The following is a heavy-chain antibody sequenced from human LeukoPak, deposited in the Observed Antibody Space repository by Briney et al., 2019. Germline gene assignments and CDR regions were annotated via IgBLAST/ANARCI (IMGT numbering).Heavy chain of an antibody. J-gene: IGHJ4*02. CDR1: GFTFSSYG. D-gene: IGHD4-17*01. CDR3: ATRYFDYGDYVPNFDY. CDR2: INPSGGST. V-gene: IGHV1-46*01. Sequence: PGGSLRLSCAASGFTFSSYGMHWVRQAPGQGLEWMGIINPSGGSTSYAQKFQGRVTMTRDTSTSTVYMELSSLRSEDTAVYYCATRYFDYGDYVPNFDYWGQGTLVTVSS.